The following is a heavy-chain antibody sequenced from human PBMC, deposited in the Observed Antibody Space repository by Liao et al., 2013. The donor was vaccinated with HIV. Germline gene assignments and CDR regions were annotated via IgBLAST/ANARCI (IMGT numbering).Heavy chain of an antibody. D-gene: IGHD3-10*01. Sequence: QLQLQESGSGLVKPSQTLSLTWIRQPPGKGLEWIGYIFHSGISYYTPSLKSRVTISVDRSKNQFSLKLSSVTAADTAVYFCARDRGGFGDYLDYWGQGTLVTVSS. J-gene: IGHJ4*02. CDR2: IFHSGIS. V-gene: IGHV4-30-2*01. CDR3: ARDRGGFGDYLDY.